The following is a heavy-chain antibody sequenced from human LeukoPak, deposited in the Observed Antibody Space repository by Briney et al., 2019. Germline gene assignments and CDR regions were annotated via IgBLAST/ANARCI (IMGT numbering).Heavy chain of an antibody. CDR1: GFTFDDYA. J-gene: IGHJ3*02. CDR2: LSGDGGST. D-gene: IGHD3-22*01. Sequence: GGSLRLSCAASGFTFDDYAMHWVRQAPGKGLEWVSLLSGDGGSTYYADSVKGRFTISRDNSKNSLYLQMNSLRTEDTALYYCAKDLRDYYDSSGYLSGAFGIWGQGTMVTVPS. CDR3: AKDLRDYYDSSGYLSGAFGI. V-gene: IGHV3-43*02.